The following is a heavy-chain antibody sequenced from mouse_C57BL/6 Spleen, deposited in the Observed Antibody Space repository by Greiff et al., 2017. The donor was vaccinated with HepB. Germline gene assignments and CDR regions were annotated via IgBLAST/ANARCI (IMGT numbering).Heavy chain of an antibody. D-gene: IGHD2-1*01. V-gene: IGHV1-52*01. Sequence: VQLQQPGAELVRPGSSVKLSCKASGYTFTSYWMHWVKQRPIQGLEWIGNIDPSDSETHYNQKFKDKATLTVDKSSSTAYMQLSSLTSEDSAVYYCARGDYGNYVGYAMDYWGQGTSVTVSS. CDR1: GYTFTSYW. J-gene: IGHJ4*01. CDR3: ARGDYGNYVGYAMDY. CDR2: IDPSDSET.